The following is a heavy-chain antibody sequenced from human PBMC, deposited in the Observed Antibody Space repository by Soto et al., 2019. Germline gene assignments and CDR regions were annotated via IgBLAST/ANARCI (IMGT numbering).Heavy chain of an antibody. Sequence: GGSLRLSCAASGFTFSSYAMSWVRQAPGKGLEWVSAISGSGGSTYYADSVKGRFTISRDNSKNTLYLQMNSLRAEDTAVYYCAKDLEYSGYELYYYYMDVWGKGTTVTVSS. D-gene: IGHD5-12*01. V-gene: IGHV3-23*01. CDR3: AKDLEYSGYELYYYYMDV. CDR2: ISGSGGST. CDR1: GFTFSSYA. J-gene: IGHJ6*03.